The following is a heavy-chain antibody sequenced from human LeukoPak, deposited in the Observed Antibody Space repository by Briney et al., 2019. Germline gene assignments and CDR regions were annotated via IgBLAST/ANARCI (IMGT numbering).Heavy chain of an antibody. CDR2: IGTTGDT. CDR3: VRVNWLHYSGMDV. CDR1: GFAFSNYD. V-gene: IGHV3-13*01. J-gene: IGHJ6*02. Sequence: GGSLRLSCAASGFAFSNYDFHWVRQVTGKRLEWVSGIGTTGDTYYPASVKGRFTFSRENARNSLYLQMNSLRAGDTAVYYCVRVNWLHYSGMDVWGQGTTVTVSS. D-gene: IGHD5-12*01.